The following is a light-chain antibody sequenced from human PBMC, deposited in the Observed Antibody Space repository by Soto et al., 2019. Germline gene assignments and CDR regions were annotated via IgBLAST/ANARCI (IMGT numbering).Light chain of an antibody. V-gene: IGKV3-11*01. CDR1: QSVRSY. CDR2: DAS. J-gene: IGKJ4*01. Sequence: EIVLTQSPATLSLSPGERASLSCRASQSVRSYLAWYQQKPGQAPRLLIYDASNRATGIPARFSGSGSGTDFTLTICSLEPEDFAVYYCQQRSDWAGLTFGGGTKVEIK. CDR3: QQRSDWAGLT.